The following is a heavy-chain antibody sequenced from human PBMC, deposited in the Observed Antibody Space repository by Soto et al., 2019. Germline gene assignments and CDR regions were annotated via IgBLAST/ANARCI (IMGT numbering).Heavy chain of an antibody. D-gene: IGHD6-13*01. CDR3: ARDLPGAAAGTGFDY. V-gene: IGHV1-69*01. CDR1: GGTFSSYA. CDR2: IIPIFGTA. Sequence: QVQLVQSGAEVKKPGSSVKVSCKASGGTFSSYAISWVRQAPGQGLEWMGGIIPIFGTANYAQKFQGRVTITADESTSTAHMELSSLRSEDTAVYYCARDLPGAAAGTGFDYWVEGTLVTASS. J-gene: IGHJ4*02.